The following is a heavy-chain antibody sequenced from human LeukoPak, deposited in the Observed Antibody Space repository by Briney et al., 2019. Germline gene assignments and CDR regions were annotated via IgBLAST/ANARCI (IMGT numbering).Heavy chain of an antibody. Sequence: GGSLRLSCAASGFIFSSYGMHWVRQAPGKGLEWVAVIWYDESKKYYADSVKGRFTISRDTSKNTLYLQVNCLRAEDTAVYYCVRDGGSGIDYWGQGTLVTVSS. J-gene: IGHJ4*02. CDR2: IWYDESKK. CDR3: VRDGGSGIDY. D-gene: IGHD3-10*01. V-gene: IGHV3-33*08. CDR1: GFIFSSYG.